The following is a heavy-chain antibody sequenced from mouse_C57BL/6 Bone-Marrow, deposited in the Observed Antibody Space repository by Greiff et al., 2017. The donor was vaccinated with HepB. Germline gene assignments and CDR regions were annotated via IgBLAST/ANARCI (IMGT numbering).Heavy chain of an antibody. CDR1: GFTFTDYY. CDR3: ARNYGSSSYWYFDV. Sequence: EVMLVESGGGLVQPGGSLSLSCAASGFTFTDYYMSWVRQPPGKALEWLGFIRNKANGYTTEYSASVKGRFTISRDNSQSILYLQMNALRAEDSATYYCARNYGSSSYWYFDVWGTGTTVTVSS. D-gene: IGHD1-1*01. V-gene: IGHV7-3*01. J-gene: IGHJ1*03. CDR2: IRNKANGYTT.